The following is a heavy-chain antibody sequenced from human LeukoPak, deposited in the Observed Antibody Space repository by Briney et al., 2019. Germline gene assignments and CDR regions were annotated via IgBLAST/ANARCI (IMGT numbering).Heavy chain of an antibody. CDR1: GFTFSSYD. J-gene: IGHJ4*02. CDR3: AKVGQNYDILTYYFDY. D-gene: IGHD3-9*01. CDR2: ISGSGGST. Sequence: GGSLRLSCAVSGFTFSSYDMSWVRQAPGKGLERVSGISGSGGSTYYADSVKGRFTISRDTSKNALYLQMNSLRVEDTAVYYCAKVGQNYDILTYYFDYWGQGTLVTVSS. V-gene: IGHV3-23*01.